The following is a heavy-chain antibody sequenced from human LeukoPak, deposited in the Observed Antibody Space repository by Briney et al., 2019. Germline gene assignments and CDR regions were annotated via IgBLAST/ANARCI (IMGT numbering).Heavy chain of an antibody. Sequence: GGSLRLSCTGSGYIFGTYWMHWVRQAPGKGLVWVSRINSDGSSTSYADSVKGRFTISRDNAKNTLYLQMNSLRAEDTAVYYCARGSRIAASLVGYWGQGTLVTVSS. CDR3: ARGSRIAASLVGY. J-gene: IGHJ4*02. CDR2: INSDGSST. CDR1: GYIFGTYW. D-gene: IGHD6-13*01. V-gene: IGHV3-74*01.